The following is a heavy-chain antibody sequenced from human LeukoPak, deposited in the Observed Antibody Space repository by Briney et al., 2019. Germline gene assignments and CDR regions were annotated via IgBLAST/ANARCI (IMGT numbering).Heavy chain of an antibody. V-gene: IGHV3-23*01. CDR1: GFTFRSYA. D-gene: IGHD2-21*02. CDR2: ISDSGGRT. Sequence: GGSLRLSCAASGFTFRSYAMNWVRQAPGKGLEWVSGISDSGGRTYSADSVKGLFTISRDNSKNTLYLQMNSLRVEDTAIYYCAKDLPTKCRGDCPSDYWGQGTLVTVSS. J-gene: IGHJ4*02. CDR3: AKDLPTKCRGDCPSDY.